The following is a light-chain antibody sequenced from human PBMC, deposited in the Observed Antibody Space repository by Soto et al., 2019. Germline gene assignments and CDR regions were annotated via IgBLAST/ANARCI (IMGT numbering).Light chain of an antibody. V-gene: IGLV2-14*03. CDR1: SSDVGVYNY. CDR2: DVT. CDR3: SSYTTSSTYV. Sequence: QSALTQPASVSGSPGQSITISCTGTSSDVGVYNYVSWYQHHPGKAPKLMIYDVTDRPSGVSNRFSGSKSGNTASLTISGLQAEDEADYYCSSYTTSSTYVFGTGTKLTVL. J-gene: IGLJ1*01.